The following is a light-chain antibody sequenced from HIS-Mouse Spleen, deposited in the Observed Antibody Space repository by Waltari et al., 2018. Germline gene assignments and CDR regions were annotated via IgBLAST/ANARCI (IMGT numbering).Light chain of an antibody. CDR2: EGS. J-gene: IGLJ3*02. CDR1: SSYFGSYNL. V-gene: IGLV2-23*01. CDR3: CSYAGSSTWV. Sequence: QSALTQPASVSGSPGQSFTISCTGTSSYFGSYNLSSWYQQHPGKAPKLMIYEGSKRPSGVSNRFSGSKSGNTASLTISGLQAEDEADYYCCSYAGSSTWVFGGGTKLTVL.